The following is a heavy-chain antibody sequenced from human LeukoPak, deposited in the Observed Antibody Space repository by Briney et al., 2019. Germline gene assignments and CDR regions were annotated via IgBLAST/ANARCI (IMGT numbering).Heavy chain of an antibody. V-gene: IGHV1-69*13. D-gene: IGHD3-22*01. CDR1: GGTFSSYA. Sequence: SVKVSCKASGGTFSSYAISWVRQAPGQGLEWTGGIIPIFGTANYAQKFQGRVTITADESTSTAYMELSSLRSEDTAVYYCARVGSTYYYDSSGYWYNWFDPWGQGTLVTVPS. J-gene: IGHJ5*02. CDR3: ARVGSTYYYDSSGYWYNWFDP. CDR2: IIPIFGTA.